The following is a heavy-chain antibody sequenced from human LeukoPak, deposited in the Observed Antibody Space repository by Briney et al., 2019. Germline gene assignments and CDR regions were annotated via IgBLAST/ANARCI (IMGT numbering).Heavy chain of an antibody. Sequence: GGSLRLSCAASGFTFSSYWMSWVRQAPGKGLEWVANIKQDGSEKYYVDSVKGRFTISRDNSKNTLYLQMNSLRAEDTAVYYCAKVQAYCGGDCWHAFDIWGQGTMVTVSS. CDR2: IKQDGSEK. CDR1: GFTFSSYW. D-gene: IGHD2-21*02. J-gene: IGHJ3*02. CDR3: AKVQAYCGGDCWHAFDI. V-gene: IGHV3-7*01.